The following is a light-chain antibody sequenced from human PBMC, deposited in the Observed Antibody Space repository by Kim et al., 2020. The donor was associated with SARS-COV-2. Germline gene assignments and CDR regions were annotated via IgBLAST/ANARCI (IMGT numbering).Light chain of an antibody. CDR1: TSNSGGGYD. V-gene: IGLV1-40*01. Sequence: VTTSCTGFTSNSGGGYDVHWYQQFPETAPKLLIYDNFKRPSGVPDRFSGSKSGTSASLAITGLQAEDEADYYCQSYDASVSGLVIFGGGTQLTVL. CDR3: QSYDASVSGLVI. J-gene: IGLJ2*01. CDR2: DNF.